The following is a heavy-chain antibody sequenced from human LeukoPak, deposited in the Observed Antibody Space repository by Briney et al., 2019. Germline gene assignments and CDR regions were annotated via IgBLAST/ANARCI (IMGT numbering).Heavy chain of an antibody. CDR1: GFTLRNFA. CDR2: ISSGSGAI. Sequence: PGGSLRLSCAASGFTLRNFAMNWVRQAPGKGLEWLSYISSGSGAIFYADSVRGRFTISRDNANDLMFLHMNGLRDKDTPVHDCARDQTPYDFLTGSPRRINSCDPGGRGTRVTVSS. D-gene: IGHD3-9*01. CDR3: ARDQTPYDFLTGSPRRINSCDP. V-gene: IGHV3-48*02. J-gene: IGHJ5*02.